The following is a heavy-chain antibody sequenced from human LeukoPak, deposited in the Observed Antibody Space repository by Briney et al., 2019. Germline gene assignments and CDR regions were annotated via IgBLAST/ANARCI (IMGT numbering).Heavy chain of an antibody. CDR1: GFTFSSYW. J-gene: IGHJ4*02. CDR2: INSDGSST. D-gene: IGHD6-19*01. V-gene: IGHV3-74*01. Sequence: GGSLRLSCAASGFTFSSYWMHWVRQAPGKGLVWVSRINSDGSSTTYADSVKGRFTISRDNAKNTLYLQMNSLRAEDTAVYYCARVPSTQWLVYYFDYWGQGTLITVSS. CDR3: ARVPSTQWLVYYFDY.